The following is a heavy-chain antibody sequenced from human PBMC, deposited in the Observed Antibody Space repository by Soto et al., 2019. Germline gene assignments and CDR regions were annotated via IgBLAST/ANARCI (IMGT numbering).Heavy chain of an antibody. V-gene: IGHV3-43*01. CDR1: GFTLDDYT. D-gene: IGHD3-22*01. CDR2: ISWDGGST. Sequence: GGSLRLSCAASGFTLDDYTMHWVRQAPGKGLEWVSLISWDGGSTYYADSVKGRFTISRDNSKNSLYLQMNSLRTEDTALYYCAKESYYYDSSGYLDYWGQGTLVTVSS. J-gene: IGHJ4*02. CDR3: AKESYYYDSSGYLDY.